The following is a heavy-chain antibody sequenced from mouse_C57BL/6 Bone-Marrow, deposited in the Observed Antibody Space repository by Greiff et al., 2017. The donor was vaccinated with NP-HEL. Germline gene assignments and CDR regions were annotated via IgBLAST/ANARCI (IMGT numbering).Heavy chain of an antibody. Sequence: VQLQQSGAELVKPGASVKLSCKASGYTFTSYWMQWVKQRPGQGLEWIGEIDPSDSYTNYNQKFKGKATLTVDTSSSTAYMQLSSLTSEDSAVYYCARLYGSSFHYYAMDYWGQGTSVTVSS. CDR1: GYTFTSYW. D-gene: IGHD1-1*01. CDR3: ARLYGSSFHYYAMDY. J-gene: IGHJ4*01. CDR2: IDPSDSYT. V-gene: IGHV1-50*01.